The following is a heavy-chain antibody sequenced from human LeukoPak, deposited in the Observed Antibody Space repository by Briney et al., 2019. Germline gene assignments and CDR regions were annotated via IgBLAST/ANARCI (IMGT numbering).Heavy chain of an antibody. CDR2: ISNNGDST. V-gene: IGHV3-23*01. CDR3: ARDTRDVDWTLGAFDI. D-gene: IGHD3/OR15-3a*01. Sequence: GGSLRLSCAASGFTFSNYAMSWVRQAPGKGLEWVPIISNNGDSTYYADSVKGRFTLSRDNPKNTVYLQMNSLRAEDTAMYYCARDTRDVDWTLGAFDIWGQGTKVTVSS. J-gene: IGHJ3*02. CDR1: GFTFSNYA.